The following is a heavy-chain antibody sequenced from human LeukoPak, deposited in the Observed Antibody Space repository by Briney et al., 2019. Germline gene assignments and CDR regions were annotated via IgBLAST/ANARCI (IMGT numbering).Heavy chain of an antibody. J-gene: IGHJ5*02. CDR2: IYSGGST. V-gene: IGHV3-66*01. Sequence: GGSLRLSCAASGFSVSSNDMSWVRQAPGKGLEWVSVIYSGGSTYYADSVKGRFTISRDNSKNTLYLQMNSLRAEDTAVYYCARISRANWFDPWGQGTLVTVSS. CDR3: ARISRANWFDP. CDR1: GFSVSSND.